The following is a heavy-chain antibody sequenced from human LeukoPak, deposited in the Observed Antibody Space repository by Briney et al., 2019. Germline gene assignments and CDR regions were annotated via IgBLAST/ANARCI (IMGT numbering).Heavy chain of an antibody. CDR1: GFTFSSYW. V-gene: IGHV3-21*01. CDR3: AREGLWVYGEADRDY. J-gene: IGHJ4*02. CDR2: ISSSSSYI. Sequence: GGSLRLSCAASGFTFSSYWMTWVRQAPGKGLEWVSSISSSSSYICYADSVKGRFTISRDNAKNSLYLQMNSLRAEDTAVYYCAREGLWVYGEADRDYWGQGTLVTVSS. D-gene: IGHD4-17*01.